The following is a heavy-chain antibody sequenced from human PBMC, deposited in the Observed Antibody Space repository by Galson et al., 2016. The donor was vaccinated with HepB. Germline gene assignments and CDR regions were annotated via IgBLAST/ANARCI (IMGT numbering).Heavy chain of an antibody. D-gene: IGHD3-16*01. Sequence: SLRLSCAASGFTFSSFAMSWVRQAPGKGLEWVSSIYGGGNDPSYADSVKGRFTISRDNSKSKLYLQMNSLRAEDTAVYYCAKDRGMEHHDYHFDFWGQGAQVAVSS. CDR3: AKDRGMEHHDYHFDF. CDR2: IYGGGNDP. V-gene: IGHV3-23*05. CDR1: GFTFSSFA. J-gene: IGHJ4*02.